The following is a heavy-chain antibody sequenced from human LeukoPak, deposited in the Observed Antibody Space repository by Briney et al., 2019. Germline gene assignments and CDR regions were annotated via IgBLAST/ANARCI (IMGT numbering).Heavy chain of an antibody. J-gene: IGHJ4*02. Sequence: GGSLRLSCAASGVTFSSYAMSWVRQPPGEGREWGSAISGSSGSTYYADSVKGRFTISRDNSKNTLYLQMNSLRAEDTAVYYCAKDHSVLYGSYYFDYWGQGTLVTVSS. CDR1: GVTFSSYA. CDR2: ISGSSGST. CDR3: AKDHSVLYGSYYFDY. D-gene: IGHD1-26*01. V-gene: IGHV3-23*01.